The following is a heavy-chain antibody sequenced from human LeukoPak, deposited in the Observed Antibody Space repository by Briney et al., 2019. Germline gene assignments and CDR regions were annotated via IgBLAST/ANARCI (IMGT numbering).Heavy chain of an antibody. V-gene: IGHV4-4*07. Sequence: PSDTLSLTCTVVAPSISSYYWSWIRPRAGKGLEWSGRIYTSGGTNYNTPLKSRAPLSVETRKNQFSLKQSSVTAADTAVHNCARDYYASSGYDVGCFDYWGQGTLVTVSS. J-gene: IGHJ4*02. CDR2: IYTSGGT. D-gene: IGHD3-22*01. CDR3: ARDYYASSGYDVGCFDY. CDR1: APSISSYY.